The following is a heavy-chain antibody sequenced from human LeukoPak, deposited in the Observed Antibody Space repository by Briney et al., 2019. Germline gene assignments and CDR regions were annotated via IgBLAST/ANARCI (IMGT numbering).Heavy chain of an antibody. V-gene: IGHV4-59*08. CDR2: ISYTGST. D-gene: IGHD5/OR15-5a*01. J-gene: IGHJ4*02. CDR3: ARHNRVYYDFDY. Sequence: SETLSLTCTVCGGSISSYYWSWIRQPPGKALEWIGYISYTGSTKYNPSLESRVTISVDTSKNQFSLKLSSVTAADTAVYFCARHNRVYYDFDYWGQGTLVTVSS. CDR1: GGSISSYY.